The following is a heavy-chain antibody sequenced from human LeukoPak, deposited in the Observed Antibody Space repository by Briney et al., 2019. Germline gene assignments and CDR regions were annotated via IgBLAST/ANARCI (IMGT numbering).Heavy chain of an antibody. J-gene: IGHJ4*02. Sequence: PSETLSLTCTVSGGSISSSNYYWGWIRQPPGKGLEWIGSIYYSGSTYYNPSLKSRVTISVDTSKNQFSLKLSSVTAADTAVYYCARPSRQEYSYAEYYFDYWGQGTLVTVSS. CDR2: IYYSGST. D-gene: IGHD5-18*01. V-gene: IGHV4-39*07. CDR1: GGSISSSNYY. CDR3: ARPSRQEYSYAEYYFDY.